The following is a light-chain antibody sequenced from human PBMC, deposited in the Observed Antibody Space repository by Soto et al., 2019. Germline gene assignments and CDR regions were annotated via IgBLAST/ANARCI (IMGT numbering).Light chain of an antibody. CDR3: LQHNSYPQKT. CDR2: DAS. V-gene: IGKV1-5*01. CDR1: QNISSW. J-gene: IGKJ1*01. Sequence: DIHMSQSPATLSASVGDRVTITCRASQNISSWLAWYQQKPGKAPNLLIYDASSLESGGPSRFSGSGSGTEFTLIISSLQPEDFATYYCLQHNSYPQKTFGQGTKVDIK.